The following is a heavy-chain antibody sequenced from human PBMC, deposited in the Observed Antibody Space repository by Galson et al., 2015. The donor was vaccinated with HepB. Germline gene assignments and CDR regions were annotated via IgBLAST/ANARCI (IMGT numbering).Heavy chain of an antibody. V-gene: IGHV6-1*01. D-gene: IGHD3-22*01. CDR2: TYYRSKWYN. CDR1: GDSVSSNSAA. CDR3: ARDLLYYYDSSGLEFTLGFVPGYYYSGMDA. Sequence: CAISGDSVSSNSAARNWIRQSPSRGLEWLGRTYYRSKWYNDYAVSVKSRITINPDTSKNQFSLQLNSVTPEDTAVYYCARDLLYYYDSSGLEFTLGFVPGYYYSGMDAWGQGTTVTVSS. J-gene: IGHJ6*02.